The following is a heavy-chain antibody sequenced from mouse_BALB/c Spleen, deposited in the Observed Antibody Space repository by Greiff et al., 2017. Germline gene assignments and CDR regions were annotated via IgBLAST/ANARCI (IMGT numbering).Heavy chain of an antibody. CDR1: GYTFTSYW. Sequence: QVQLQQSGAELARPGASVKLSCKASGYTFTSYWMQWVKQRPGQGLEWIGAIYPGDGDTRYTQKFKGKATLTADKSSSTAYMQLSSLASEDSAVYYCARLLRVYAMDYWGQGTSVTVSS. CDR2: IYPGDGDT. J-gene: IGHJ4*01. V-gene: IGHV1-87*01. D-gene: IGHD1-1*01. CDR3: ARLLRVYAMDY.